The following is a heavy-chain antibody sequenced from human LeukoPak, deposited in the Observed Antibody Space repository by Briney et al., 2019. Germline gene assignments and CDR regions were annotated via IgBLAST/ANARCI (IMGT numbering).Heavy chain of an antibody. J-gene: IGHJ3*02. CDR3: ARRRPARDAFDI. CDR1: GESLSKYY. Sequence: SETLSLTCAVYGESLSKYYWTWIRQSPGKGLEWIGEINHRGSTNLNPSLKSRVTLSVDTSKHQFSLKLTSVTAADAAVYYCARRRPARDAFDIWDQGTLVTVSS. D-gene: IGHD6-6*01. V-gene: IGHV4-34*01. CDR2: INHRGST.